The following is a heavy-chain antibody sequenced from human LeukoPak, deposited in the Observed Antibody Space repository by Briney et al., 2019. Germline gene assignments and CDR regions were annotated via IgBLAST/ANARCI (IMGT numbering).Heavy chain of an antibody. CDR2: IYYSGNT. CDR1: GGSISSYY. CDR3: ARRKAVAGLHYFDY. D-gene: IGHD6-19*01. Sequence: SETLSLTCTVSGGSISSYYWSWIRQPPGKGLEWIGYIYYSGNTNYNPSLKSRVTISVDTSKNQFSLKLSSVTPADTAVYYCARRKAVAGLHYFDYWGQGTLVTVSS. J-gene: IGHJ4*02. V-gene: IGHV4-59*08.